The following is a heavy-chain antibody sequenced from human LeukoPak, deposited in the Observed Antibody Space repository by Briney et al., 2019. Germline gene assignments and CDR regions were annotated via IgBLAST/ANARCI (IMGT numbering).Heavy chain of an antibody. V-gene: IGHV4-59*11. J-gene: IGHJ4*02. Sequence: SETLSLTCTVSGGSISSHYWSWIRQPPGKELEWIGYIYYSGSTNYNPSLKSRVTISVDTSKNQFSLKLSSVTAADTAVYYCARVSYDFSSGYYNYYFDYWGQGTLVTVSS. D-gene: IGHD3-3*01. CDR2: IYYSGST. CDR1: GGSISSHY. CDR3: ARVSYDFSSGYYNYYFDY.